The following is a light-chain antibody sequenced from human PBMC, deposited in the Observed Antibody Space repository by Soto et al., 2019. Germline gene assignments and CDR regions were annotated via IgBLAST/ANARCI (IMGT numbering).Light chain of an antibody. CDR1: QSINSW. V-gene: IGKV1-5*03. CDR3: QHYNSYSEA. Sequence: DIQMTQSPSTLSASIGARVPITCRASQSINSWLAWYQQNPGKAPKLLIYKASTLKSGVPSRFSGSGSGTEFTLTISSLQPDDFATYYCQHYNSYSEAFGQGTKVDIK. CDR2: KAS. J-gene: IGKJ1*01.